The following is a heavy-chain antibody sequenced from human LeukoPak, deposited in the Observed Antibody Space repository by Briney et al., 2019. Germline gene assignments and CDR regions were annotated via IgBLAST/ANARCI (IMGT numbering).Heavy chain of an antibody. D-gene: IGHD6-13*01. J-gene: IGHJ4*02. CDR3: AKDYRAPYSSRTY. Sequence: QPGGSLRLSCAASGFTVSSNYMSWVRQAPGKGLEWVSAISGSGGSTYYADSVKGRFTISRDNSKNTLYLQMNSLRAEDTAVYYCAKDYRAPYSSRTYWGQGTLATVSS. CDR1: GFTVSSNY. V-gene: IGHV3-23*01. CDR2: ISGSGGST.